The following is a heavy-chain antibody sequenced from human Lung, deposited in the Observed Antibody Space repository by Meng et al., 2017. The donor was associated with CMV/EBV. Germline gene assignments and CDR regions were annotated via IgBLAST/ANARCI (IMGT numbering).Heavy chain of an antibody. CDR1: GDSITSSSYY. Sequence: SETLSLTCTVSGDSITSSSYYWGWIRQPPGKGLEWIGSMYYSANTYYNPSLKSRVTISVDTSQNQFSLTLTSVTAADTAVYYCAFSSGADYGSGSRDYWGQGTLVTSPQ. CDR2: MYYSANT. CDR3: AFSSGADYGSGSRDY. V-gene: IGHV4-39*01. J-gene: IGHJ4*02. D-gene: IGHD3-10*01.